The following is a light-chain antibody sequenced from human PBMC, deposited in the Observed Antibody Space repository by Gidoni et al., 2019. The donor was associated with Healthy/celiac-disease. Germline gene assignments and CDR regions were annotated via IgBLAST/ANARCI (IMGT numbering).Light chain of an antibody. J-gene: IGKJ2*01. Sequence: DIQMTQSPSSLSAAVGDRVTITCRASQSISSYLNWYQQKPGKAPKLLIYPASSLQSGVPSRFSGSGSGTDFTLTISSLQPEDFATYYCQQSYSTPYTFGQGTKLEIK. CDR3: QQSYSTPYT. CDR1: QSISSY. CDR2: PAS. V-gene: IGKV1-39*01.